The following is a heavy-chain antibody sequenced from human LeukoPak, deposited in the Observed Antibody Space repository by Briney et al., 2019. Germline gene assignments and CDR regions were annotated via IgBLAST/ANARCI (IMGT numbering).Heavy chain of an antibody. V-gene: IGHV1-18*01. CDR3: ARKGTFDI. D-gene: IGHD3-10*01. CDR2: ISTYNDNT. J-gene: IGHJ3*02. Sequence: ASVKVSCKASGYTFTSYDISWVRQAPGQGLEWMGWISTYNDNTHYAQKLQGRVTMTTDASTSTVYMELKSLRSDDTAVYYCARKGTFDIWGQGTMVTVSS. CDR1: GYTFTSYD.